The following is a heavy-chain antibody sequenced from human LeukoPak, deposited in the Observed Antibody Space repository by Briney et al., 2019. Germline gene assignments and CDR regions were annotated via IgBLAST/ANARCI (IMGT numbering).Heavy chain of an antibody. Sequence: GASVKVSCKASGYTFTSYDINWVRQATGQGLEWIGWMNPNSGNTGYAQKFQGRVTTTRNTSISTAYMELSSLRSEDTAVYYCARVIVGAEYYFDYWGQGTLVTVSS. D-gene: IGHD1-26*01. CDR2: MNPNSGNT. CDR3: ARVIVGAEYYFDY. CDR1: GYTFTSYD. V-gene: IGHV1-8*01. J-gene: IGHJ4*02.